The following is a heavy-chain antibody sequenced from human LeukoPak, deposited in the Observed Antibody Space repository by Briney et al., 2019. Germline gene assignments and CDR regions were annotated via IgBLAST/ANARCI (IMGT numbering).Heavy chain of an antibody. CDR3: ARDTRGSYQY. Sequence: ASVKVSCKASGYTFTGYYMHWVRQAPGQGLEWMGWINTNTGNPTYAQGFTGRFVFSLDTSVSTAYLQISSLKAEDTAVYYCARDTRGSYQYWGQGTLVTVSS. V-gene: IGHV7-4-1*02. CDR2: INTNTGNP. D-gene: IGHD1-26*01. J-gene: IGHJ4*02. CDR1: GYTFTGYY.